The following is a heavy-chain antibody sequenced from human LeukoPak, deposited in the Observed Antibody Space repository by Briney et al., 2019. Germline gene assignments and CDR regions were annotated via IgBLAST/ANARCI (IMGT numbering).Heavy chain of an antibody. V-gene: IGHV3-11*04. J-gene: IGHJ4*02. Sequence: PGGSLRLPCAASGFTFSDYYMSWIRQAPGKGLEWVSYISSSGSTIYYADSVKGRFTISRDNAKNSLYLQMNSLRAEDTAVYYCARARNYYGSGSYTFDYWGQGTLVTVSS. D-gene: IGHD3-10*01. CDR3: ARARNYYGSGSYTFDY. CDR1: GFTFSDYY. CDR2: ISSSGSTI.